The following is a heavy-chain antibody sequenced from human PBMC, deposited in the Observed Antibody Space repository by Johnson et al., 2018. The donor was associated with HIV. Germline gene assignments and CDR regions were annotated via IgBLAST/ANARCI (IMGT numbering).Heavy chain of an antibody. D-gene: IGHD1-26*01. CDR2: IRYEGSNK. J-gene: IGHJ3*02. CDR1: GFTFSSYG. V-gene: IGHV3-30*02. CDR3: AKDTVSGSYYDAFDI. Sequence: VQLVESGGGVVQPGGSLRLSCAASGFTFSSYGMHWVRQAPGKGLEWVAFIRYEGSNKYYADSVKGRFTISRDNSKNTLYLQMNSLRAEDTAVYYCAKDTVSGSYYDAFDIWGQGTMVTVSS.